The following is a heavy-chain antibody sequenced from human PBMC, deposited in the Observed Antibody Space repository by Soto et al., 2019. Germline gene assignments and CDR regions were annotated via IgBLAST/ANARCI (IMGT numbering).Heavy chain of an antibody. CDR3: AKGLVGRYANYYYYPMDV. V-gene: IGHV3-49*04. D-gene: IGHD3-16*01. CDR1: GFTFGDYA. Sequence: LRLSCTTSGFTFGDYALSWVRQAPGKGLGWVGFIRRNAYGVTTDYAASVKGRFTISRDDSKSIAYLQMNSLRTEDTATYFCAKGLVGRYANYYYYPMDVWGPGSTVTVSS. CDR2: IRRNAYGVTT. J-gene: IGHJ6*02.